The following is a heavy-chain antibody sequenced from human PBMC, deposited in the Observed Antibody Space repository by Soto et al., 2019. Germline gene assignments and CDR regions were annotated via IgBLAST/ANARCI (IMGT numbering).Heavy chain of an antibody. Sequence: QVQLVQSGAEVKKPGSSVKVSCKASGATYSTSAISWVRQAPGQGLEWMGGINPILGTPDYAHKFQGRVTITADESTGTVYMELGSLRSEDTALYFCARGGVDVVATSAFDYWGQGTLVTVSS. D-gene: IGHD5-12*01. CDR1: GATYSTSA. CDR3: ARGGVDVVATSAFDY. V-gene: IGHV1-69*01. CDR2: INPILGTP. J-gene: IGHJ4*02.